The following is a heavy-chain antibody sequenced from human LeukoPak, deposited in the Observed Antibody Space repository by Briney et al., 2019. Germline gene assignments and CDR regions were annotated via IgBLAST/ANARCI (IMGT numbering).Heavy chain of an antibody. V-gene: IGHV1-18*01. CDR1: GYTFTSYG. Sequence: GASVKVSCKASGYTFTSYGISWVRQAPGQGLEWMGWISAYNGNTNYAQKLQGRVTLTTDTSTSTAYMELRSLRSDDTAVYYCARDALIVVVPAAVYNWFDPWGQGTLVTVSS. CDR3: ARDALIVVVPAAVYNWFDP. J-gene: IGHJ5*02. D-gene: IGHD2-2*01. CDR2: ISAYNGNT.